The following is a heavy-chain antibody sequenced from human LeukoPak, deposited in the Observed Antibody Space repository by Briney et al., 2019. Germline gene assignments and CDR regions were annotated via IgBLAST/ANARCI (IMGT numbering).Heavy chain of an antibody. CDR3: ARIKVYYGDYLFDY. D-gene: IGHD4-17*01. CDR2: TDWDDDK. J-gene: IGHJ4*02. CDR1: GFSLSTSGMC. Sequence: GPTLVNPTQTLTLTCTFSGFSLSTSGMCVSWIRQPPGKALEWLARTDWDDDKYYSTSLKTRLTISKDTSKNQVVLTMTNMDPVDTATYYCARIKVYYGDYLFDYWGQGTLVTVSS. V-gene: IGHV2-70*11.